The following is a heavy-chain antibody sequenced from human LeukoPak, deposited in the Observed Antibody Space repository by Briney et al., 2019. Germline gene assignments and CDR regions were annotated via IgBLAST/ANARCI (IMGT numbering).Heavy chain of an antibody. D-gene: IGHD6-13*01. V-gene: IGHV3-23*01. CDR2: ISGSGGSI. Sequence: AGGSPRLSCAASGFTFSSYAMSWVRQAPWKGLEWVSAISGSGGSIYYADSVKGRFTISRDNSKNTLYLQMNSLRAEDTAVYYCAKGNQYSSSLDYWGQGTLVTVSS. J-gene: IGHJ4*02. CDR1: GFTFSSYA. CDR3: AKGNQYSSSLDY.